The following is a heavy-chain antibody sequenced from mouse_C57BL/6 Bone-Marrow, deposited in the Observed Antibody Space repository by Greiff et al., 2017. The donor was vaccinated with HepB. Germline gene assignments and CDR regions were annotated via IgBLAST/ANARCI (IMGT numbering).Heavy chain of an antibody. V-gene: IGHV1-81*01. CDR3: ARNDGYSLWYFDV. D-gene: IGHD2-3*01. Sequence: QVQLQQSGAELARPGASVKLSCKASGYTFTSYGISWVKQRTGQGLEWIGEIYPRSGNTYYNEKFKGKATLTADKSSSTAYMELHSLTSEDSAVYVCARNDGYSLWYFDVWGTGTTVTVSS. CDR1: GYTFTSYG. J-gene: IGHJ1*03. CDR2: IYPRSGNT.